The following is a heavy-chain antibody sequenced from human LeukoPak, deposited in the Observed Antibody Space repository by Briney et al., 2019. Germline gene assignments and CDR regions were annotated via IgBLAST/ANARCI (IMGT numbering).Heavy chain of an antibody. D-gene: IGHD1-26*01. J-gene: IGHJ4*02. Sequence: PGGSLRLSCAASGFTLSTYWMHWVRQAPGKGLVWVSRVNMDGSITTYADSVRGRFTISRDNTRNSLYLQMNSLRADDTATYYCTRDDFSGSYCDWGQGTLVTVSS. CDR1: GFTLSTYW. CDR2: VNMDGSIT. CDR3: TRDDFSGSYCD. V-gene: IGHV3-74*01.